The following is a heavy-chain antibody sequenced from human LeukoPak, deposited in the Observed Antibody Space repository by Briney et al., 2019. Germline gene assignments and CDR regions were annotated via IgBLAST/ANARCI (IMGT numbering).Heavy chain of an antibody. J-gene: IGHJ4*02. Sequence: GGSLRLSCAASGFTFSSYSMNWVRQAPGKGLEWVSSISSSSSYIYYADSVKGRFTISRDNAKNSLYLQMNSLRAEDTAVYYCASPLAGALWAAPYYFDYWGQGTLVTVSS. CDR2: ISSSSSYI. CDR1: GFTFSSYS. V-gene: IGHV3-21*01. CDR3: ASPLAGALWAAPYYFDY. D-gene: IGHD2-15*01.